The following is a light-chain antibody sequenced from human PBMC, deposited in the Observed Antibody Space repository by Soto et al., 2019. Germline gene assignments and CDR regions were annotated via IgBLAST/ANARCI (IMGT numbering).Light chain of an antibody. CDR3: QQSNSYRIT. Sequence: DIQLTQSPSFLSASVGDRVTISCRASQGISSYLAWYQQKPGKAPKLLIYAASTLQSGVPSRFSGSGSGTEFTLTITSLEPEDFATYYCQQSNSYRITFGRGTRLEIK. J-gene: IGKJ5*01. V-gene: IGKV1-9*01. CDR1: QGISSY. CDR2: AAS.